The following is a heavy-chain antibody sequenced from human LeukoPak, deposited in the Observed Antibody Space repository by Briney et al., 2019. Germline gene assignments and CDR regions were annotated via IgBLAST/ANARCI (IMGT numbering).Heavy chain of an antibody. CDR3: ARDSGHSWSEHNLRGPSR. CDR1: GFTFSSYA. V-gene: IGHV3-30-3*01. J-gene: IGHJ4*02. CDR2: ISYDGSNK. Sequence: GVSLRLSCAASGFTFSSYAMHWVRQAPGKGLEWVAVISYDGSNKYYADSVKGRFTISRDNSKNTLYLQMNSLRADDTAVYYCARDSGHSWSEHNLRGPSRWGQGTLVTVSS. D-gene: IGHD3-3*02.